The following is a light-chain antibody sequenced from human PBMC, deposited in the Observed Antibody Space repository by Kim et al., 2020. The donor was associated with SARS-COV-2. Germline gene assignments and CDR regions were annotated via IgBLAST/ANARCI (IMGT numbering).Light chain of an antibody. CDR2: DAS. CDR1: QSVSSY. Sequence: SLSPGDSATLSCRASQSVSSYLAWYQQKPGQAPRLLIYDASNRATGIPARFSGSGSGTDFTLTISSLEPEDFAVYYCQQRSNWPTFGGGTKVDIK. J-gene: IGKJ4*01. CDR3: QQRSNWPT. V-gene: IGKV3-11*01.